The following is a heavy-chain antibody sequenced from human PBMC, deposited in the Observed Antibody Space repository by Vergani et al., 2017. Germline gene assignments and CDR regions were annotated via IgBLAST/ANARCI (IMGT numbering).Heavy chain of an antibody. Sequence: QVQLQESGPGLVKPSETLSLTCAVSGYSISSGYYWGWIRQPPGKGLEWIGSIYHSGSTYYNPSLKSRVTISVDTSKNQFSLKLSSVTAADTAVYYCAREDSGTNTIFGVVIGTRFDPWGQGTLVTVSS. D-gene: IGHD3-3*01. CDR1: GYSISSGYY. J-gene: IGHJ5*02. CDR3: AREDSGTNTIFGVVIGTRFDP. CDR2: IYHSGST. V-gene: IGHV4-38-2*02.